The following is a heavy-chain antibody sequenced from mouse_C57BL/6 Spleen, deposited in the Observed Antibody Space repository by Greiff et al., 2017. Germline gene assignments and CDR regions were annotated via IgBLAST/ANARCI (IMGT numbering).Heavy chain of an antibody. CDR1: GYAFSSYW. CDR2: IYPGDGDT. V-gene: IGHV1-80*01. Sequence: VQLQQSGAELVKPGASVKISCKASGYAFSSYWMNWVKQRPGKGLEWIGQIYPGDGDTNYNGKFKGKATLTADKSSSTAYMQLSSLTSEDSAVYFCARSVDYGSSYWYFDVWGTGTTVTVSS. CDR3: ARSVDYGSSYWYFDV. D-gene: IGHD1-1*01. J-gene: IGHJ1*03.